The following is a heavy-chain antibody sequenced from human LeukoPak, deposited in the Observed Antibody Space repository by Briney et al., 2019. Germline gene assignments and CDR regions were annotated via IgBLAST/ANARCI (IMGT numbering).Heavy chain of an antibody. CDR3: AKGPARLTTVTPFDS. CDR2: VSGSGSTT. CDR1: GFIFNTFA. D-gene: IGHD4-17*01. Sequence: GGSLRLSCVASGFIFNTFAMSWVRQAPGKGLEWVSAVSGSGSTTYYADSVKGRFSISRDNPKNTVYLQINNPRAEDTAVYFCAKGPARLTTVTPFDSWGQGTLVTVSS. J-gene: IGHJ4*02. V-gene: IGHV3-23*01.